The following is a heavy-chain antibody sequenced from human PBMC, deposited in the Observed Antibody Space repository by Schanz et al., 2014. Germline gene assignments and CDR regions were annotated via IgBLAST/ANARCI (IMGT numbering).Heavy chain of an antibody. D-gene: IGHD5-12*01. Sequence: QVQLVQSGSELKRPGASMKVSCKASGYTFTTYAMNWVRQAPGQGLEWMGWINTKTGNPTYAQGFTGRFVFSLDTSVSTAYLQIIGLQAEDSAVFYCARGRGGNTGYEAADYWGQGTLVTVSS. CDR2: INTKTGNP. CDR1: GYTFTTYA. J-gene: IGHJ4*02. CDR3: ARGRGGNTGYEAADY. V-gene: IGHV7-4-1*02.